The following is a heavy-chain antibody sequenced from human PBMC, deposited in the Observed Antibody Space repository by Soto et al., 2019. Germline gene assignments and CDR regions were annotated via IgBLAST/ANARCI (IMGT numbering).Heavy chain of an antibody. CDR3: AKNLPTYYDFWSGYFDY. Sequence: GGSLRLSCAASGFTFSSYAMSWVRQAPGKGLEWASAISGSGGSTYYADSVKGRFTISRDNSKNTLYLQMNSLRAEDTAVYYCAKNLPTYYDFWSGYFDYWGQGILLTVSS. CDR2: ISGSGGST. J-gene: IGHJ4*02. CDR1: GFTFSSYA. D-gene: IGHD3-3*01. V-gene: IGHV3-23*01.